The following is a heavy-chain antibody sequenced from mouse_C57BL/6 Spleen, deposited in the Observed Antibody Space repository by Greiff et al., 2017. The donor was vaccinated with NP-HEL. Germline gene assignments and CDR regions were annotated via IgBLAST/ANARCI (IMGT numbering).Heavy chain of an antibody. D-gene: IGHD2-4*01. CDR1: GFTFSDYG. CDR3: ARSYDYFFAY. J-gene: IGHJ3*01. CDR2: ISSGSSTI. Sequence: EVHLVESGGGLVKPGGSLKLSCAASGFTFSDYGMHWVRQAPEKGLEWVAYISSGSSTIYYADTVKGRFTISRDNAKNTLFLQMTSLRSEDTAMYYCARSYDYFFAYWGQGTLVTVSA. V-gene: IGHV5-17*01.